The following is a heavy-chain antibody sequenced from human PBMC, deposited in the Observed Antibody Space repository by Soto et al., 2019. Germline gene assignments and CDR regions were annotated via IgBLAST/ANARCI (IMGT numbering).Heavy chain of an antibody. Sequence: GASVKVSCKASGYTFTVYYMHWVRQAPGQGLEWMGWINPNSGGTNYAQKFQGWVTMTRDTSISTAYMELSRLRSDDTAVYYCARGLGRQQLADYYYGMDVWGQGTTVTVSS. V-gene: IGHV1-2*04. J-gene: IGHJ6*02. CDR3: ARGLGRQQLADYYYGMDV. CDR2: INPNSGGT. D-gene: IGHD6-13*01. CDR1: GYTFTVYY.